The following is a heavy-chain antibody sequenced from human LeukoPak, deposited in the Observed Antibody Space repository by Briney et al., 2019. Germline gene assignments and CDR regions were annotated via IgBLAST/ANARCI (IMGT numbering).Heavy chain of an antibody. Sequence: ASVKVSCKVSGYTLTKLSMHWVRQAPRKGLEWMGGFDPEDGETIYAQKFQGRVTMTEDTSTDTAYMELSSLRSEDTAVYYCATGSGYSSGDYYYMDVWGKGTTVTVSS. D-gene: IGHD3-3*01. CDR2: FDPEDGET. V-gene: IGHV1-24*01. CDR1: GYTLTKLS. J-gene: IGHJ6*03. CDR3: ATGSGYSSGDYYYMDV.